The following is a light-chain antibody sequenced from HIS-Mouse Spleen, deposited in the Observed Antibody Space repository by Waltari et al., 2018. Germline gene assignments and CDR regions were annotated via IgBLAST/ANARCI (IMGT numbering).Light chain of an antibody. Sequence: SYELTQPPSVSVSPGQTARITCPGYAFPKKLAYWYQQKPGQAPVLVIYEDSKRPSGIPERFSGSSSGTMATLTISGAQVEDEADYYCYSTDSSGNHRVFGGGTKLTVL. CDR1: AFPKKL. CDR3: YSTDSSGNHRV. J-gene: IGLJ2*01. V-gene: IGLV3-10*01. CDR2: EDS.